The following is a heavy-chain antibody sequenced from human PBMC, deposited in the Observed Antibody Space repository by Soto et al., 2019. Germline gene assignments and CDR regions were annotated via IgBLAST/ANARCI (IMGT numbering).Heavy chain of an antibody. CDR1: GGTFSSYA. J-gene: IGHJ5*02. CDR3: ARDQGHCSGGSCPYNWFDP. CDR2: IIPIFGTA. D-gene: IGHD2-15*01. V-gene: IGHV1-69*13. Sequence: ASVKVSCKASGGTFSSYAISWVRQAPGQGLEWMGGIIPIFGTANYAQKFQGRVTITADESTSTAYMELSSLRSEDTAVYYCARDQGHCSGGSCPYNWFDPWGQGTLVTVSS.